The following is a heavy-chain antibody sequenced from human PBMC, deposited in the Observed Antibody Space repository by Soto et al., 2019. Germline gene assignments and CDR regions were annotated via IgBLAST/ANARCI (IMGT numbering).Heavy chain of an antibody. J-gene: IGHJ4*02. CDR3: ARGKRFDY. Sequence: PSETLSLTCTVSGGSISSGNYYWSWIRQHPGKGLEWIGYIYYTGSTYYTPSLGSRVTMSVDTSKDQFSLRLTSVTAADTAVYYCARGKRFDYWGQGTLVTVSS. V-gene: IGHV4-31*03. CDR2: IYYTGST. CDR1: GGSISSGNYY.